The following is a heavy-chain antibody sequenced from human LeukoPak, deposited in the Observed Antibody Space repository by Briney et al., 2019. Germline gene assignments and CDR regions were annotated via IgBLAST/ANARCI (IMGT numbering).Heavy chain of an antibody. CDR2: INTNTGNP. J-gene: IGHJ5*02. CDR1: GYTFTSYA. Sequence: ASVEVSCKASGYTFTSYAMNWVRQAPGQGLEWMGWINTNTGNPTYAQGFTGRFVFSLDTSVSTAYLQISSLKAEDTAVYYCARDPTYYDFWSGYYTPHDWFDPWGQGTLVTVSS. CDR3: ARDPTYYDFWSGYYTPHDWFDP. V-gene: IGHV7-4-1*02. D-gene: IGHD3-3*01.